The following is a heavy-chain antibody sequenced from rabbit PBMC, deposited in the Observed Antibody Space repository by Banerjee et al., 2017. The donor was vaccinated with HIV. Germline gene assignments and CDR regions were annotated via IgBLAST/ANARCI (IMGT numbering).Heavy chain of an antibody. J-gene: IGHJ3*01. V-gene: IGHV1S45*01. Sequence: QEQLEESGGDLVKPEGSLTLTCTASGFSFSSSYYMCWVRQAPGKGLEWIACIYADNSGSTYYASWVNGRFTISLDNAQNTVFLQMTSLTAADTATYFCARVDSYDDYGDLTRLDLWGPGTLAPS. CDR2: IYADNSGST. CDR1: GFSFSSSYY. CDR3: ARVDSYDDYGDLTRLDL. D-gene: IGHD2-1*01.